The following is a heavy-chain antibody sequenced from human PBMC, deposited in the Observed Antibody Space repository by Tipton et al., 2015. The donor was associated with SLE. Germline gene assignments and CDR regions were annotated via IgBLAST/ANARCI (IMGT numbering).Heavy chain of an antibody. Sequence: TLSLTCTVSGGSISSGSYYWSWIRQPPGKGLEWIGEINHSGSTNYNPSLKSRVTISVDTSKNQFSLKLSSVTAADTAVYYCARRTRIAARSPFDYWGQGTLVTVSS. J-gene: IGHJ4*02. CDR1: GGSISSGSYY. CDR2: INHSGST. D-gene: IGHD6-6*01. CDR3: ARRTRIAARSPFDY. V-gene: IGHV4-39*07.